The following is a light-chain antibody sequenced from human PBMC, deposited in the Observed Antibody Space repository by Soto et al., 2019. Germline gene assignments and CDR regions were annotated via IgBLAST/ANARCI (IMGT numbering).Light chain of an antibody. CDR2: DVT. Sequence: QSALAQPASVSGSPGQSITISCTGTSSDVGAYNYVSWYHQHHPGKAPELIIYDVTDRPSGVSTRFSGSKSGNTASLTISWLHAEDEGDYYCSSYTTIKTVIFGGGTKVTVL. J-gene: IGLJ2*01. CDR1: SSDVGAYNY. V-gene: IGLV2-14*01. CDR3: SSYTTIKTVI.